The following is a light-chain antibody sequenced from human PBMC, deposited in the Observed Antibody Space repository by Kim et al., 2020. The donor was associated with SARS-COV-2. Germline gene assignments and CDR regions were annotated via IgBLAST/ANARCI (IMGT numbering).Light chain of an antibody. J-gene: IGLJ2*01. CDR3: MLSYSGGVV. V-gene: IGLV7-46*01. Sequence: PGETAPLACGSSTGAVTISLYPYWIQQKPGQAPRTLIYDTTNKQSWTPARFSGSLLGDKAALTLSGAQSEDEADYYCMLSYSGGVVFGGGTRLTVL. CDR2: DTT. CDR1: TGAVTISLY.